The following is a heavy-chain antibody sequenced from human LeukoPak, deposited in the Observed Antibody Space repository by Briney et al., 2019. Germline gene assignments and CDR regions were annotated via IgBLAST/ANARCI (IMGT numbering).Heavy chain of an antibody. CDR2: INPNSGGT. CDR1: GYTFTGYY. V-gene: IGHV1-2*02. D-gene: IGHD6-13*01. Sequence: ASVKVSCKASGYTFTGYYMHWVRRAPGQGLEWMGWINPNSGGTNYAQKFQGRVTMTRDTSISTAYMELSRLRSDDTAVYYCARDWSSSWYTYYYYYYMDVWGKGTTVTVSS. J-gene: IGHJ6*03. CDR3: ARDWSSSWYTYYYYYYMDV.